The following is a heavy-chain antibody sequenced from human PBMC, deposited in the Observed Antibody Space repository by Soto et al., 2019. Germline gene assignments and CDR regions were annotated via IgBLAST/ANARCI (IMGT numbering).Heavy chain of an antibody. Sequence: PSGTLWLSGTVSVGSINGYDWSLIRQPPGKGLECIWYIYSSGSSNYNPSLKSRVTMSVDMSKKQLSLKLNSVTAADTAVYYCARYYCTSSTCYYFHYWGQGTLLTVS. CDR2: IYSSGSS. CDR1: VGSINGYD. D-gene: IGHD2-2*01. V-gene: IGHV4-4*09. CDR3: ARYYCTSSTCYYFHY. J-gene: IGHJ4*02.